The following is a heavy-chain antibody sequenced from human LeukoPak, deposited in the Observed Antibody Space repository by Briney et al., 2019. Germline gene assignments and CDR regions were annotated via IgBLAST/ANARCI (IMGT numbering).Heavy chain of an antibody. J-gene: IGHJ4*02. V-gene: IGHV3-33*01. CDR1: GFTFRTFG. Sequence: GGSLRLSCAASGFTFRTFGIHWVRQAPGKGLEWLAFIWYDGSDDYYAGSVKGRFTISRDNFKNTLYLQMNSLRVEDTAINYCARDAPTGYHFDHCGQGTLVTVSS. CDR2: IWYDGSDD. CDR3: ARDAPTGYHFDH. D-gene: IGHD3-9*01.